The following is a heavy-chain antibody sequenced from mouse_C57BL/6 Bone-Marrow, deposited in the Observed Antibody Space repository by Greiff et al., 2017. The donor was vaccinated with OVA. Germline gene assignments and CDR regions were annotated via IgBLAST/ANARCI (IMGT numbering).Heavy chain of an antibody. V-gene: IGHV1-64*01. J-gene: IGHJ2*01. Sequence: QVQLQQSGPELVKPGASVKLSCKASGYTFTSYWMHWVKQRPGQGLEWIGMIHPNSGSTNYNEKFKSKATLTVDKSSSTAYMQLSSLTSEDSAVYYCAREGFHYYGSSPFDYWGQGTTLTVSS. CDR3: AREGFHYYGSSPFDY. CDR2: IHPNSGST. D-gene: IGHD1-1*01. CDR1: GYTFTSYW.